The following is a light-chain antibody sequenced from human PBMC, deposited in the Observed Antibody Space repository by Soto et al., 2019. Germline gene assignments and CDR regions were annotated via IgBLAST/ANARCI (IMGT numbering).Light chain of an antibody. CDR2: AAS. J-gene: IGKJ1*01. CDR1: QDINNY. CDR3: QQSYRNPRT. V-gene: IGKV1-39*01. Sequence: DIQMTQSPSSLSASVGDRVTITCQASQDINNYLNWYQQKPGKAPKLLIYAASKLESGVPPRFGGSGSGTDFTLTISSLQPEDFATYYCQQSYRNPRTFGLGTKVDI.